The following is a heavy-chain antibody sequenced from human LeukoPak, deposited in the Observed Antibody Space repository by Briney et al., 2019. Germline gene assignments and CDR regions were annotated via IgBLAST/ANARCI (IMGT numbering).Heavy chain of an antibody. CDR3: ARGSPPRRNYDSRGYYSYYFDY. CDR1: GGSFSGYY. V-gene: IGHV4-34*01. D-gene: IGHD3-22*01. CDR2: IYYSGST. Sequence: SETLSLTCAVYGGSFSGYYWGWIRQPPGKGLEWIGSIYYSGSTYYNPSLKSRVTISIDTSKSQFSLKLSSVTAADTAVYYCARGSPPRRNYDSRGYYSYYFDYWGQGTLVTVSS. J-gene: IGHJ4*02.